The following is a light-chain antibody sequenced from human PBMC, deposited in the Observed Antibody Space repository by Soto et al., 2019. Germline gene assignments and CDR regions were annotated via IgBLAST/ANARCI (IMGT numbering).Light chain of an antibody. J-gene: IGLJ1*01. CDR1: SSDVGGYNY. CDR3: SSYTSRSTLV. CDR2: EVS. Sequence: QSALTQPASVSESPGQSITISCTGTSSDVGGYNYVSWYQQHPGEVPKVIIYEVSIRPSGVSDRFSGSKSGNTASLTISGLQADDEASYYCSSYTSRSTLVFGTGTKLTVL. V-gene: IGLV2-14*01.